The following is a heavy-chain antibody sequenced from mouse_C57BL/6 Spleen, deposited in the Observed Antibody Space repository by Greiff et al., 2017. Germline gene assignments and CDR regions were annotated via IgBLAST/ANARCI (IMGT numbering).Heavy chain of an antibody. J-gene: IGHJ2*01. CDR3: ARGGPVGYFDY. CDR1: GYAFSSSW. CDR2: IYPGDGDT. Sequence: QVQLQQSGPELVKPGASVKISCKASGYAFSSSWMNWVKQRPGKGLEWIGRIYPGDGDTNYNGKFKGKATLTADKSSSTAYMQLSSLTSEDSAVYVWARGGPVGYFDYGGQGTTLTVSS. V-gene: IGHV1-82*01.